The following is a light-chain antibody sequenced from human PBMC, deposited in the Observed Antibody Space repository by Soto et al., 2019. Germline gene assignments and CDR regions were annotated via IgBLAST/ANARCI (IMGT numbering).Light chain of an antibody. Sequence: EILMTQSPATLSVSPGERATVSCSASQSVSSNLAWYQQKPGQAPRLLIYGASTRATGIPARFSGSGSGTEFTLTISSLQSEDFAVYYCQQYSNWPSWTFGQRTKVDIK. CDR3: QQYSNWPSWT. V-gene: IGKV3-15*01. CDR2: GAS. CDR1: QSVSSN. J-gene: IGKJ1*01.